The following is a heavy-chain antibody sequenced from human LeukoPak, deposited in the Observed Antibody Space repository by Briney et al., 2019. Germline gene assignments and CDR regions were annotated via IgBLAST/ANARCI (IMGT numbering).Heavy chain of an antibody. D-gene: IGHD6-6*01. CDR1: GGSISRDY. J-gene: IGHJ4*02. CDR2: IYYTGST. CDR3: ARHRIIAAIGAFDY. V-gene: IGHV4-59*08. Sequence: SETLSLTCTVSGGSISRDYWSWIRQPPGKGLEWIGYIYYTGSTNYNPSLKSRVTISVDTSKNQFSLKLSSVTAADTAVYYCARHRIIAAIGAFDYWGQGTLVTVSS.